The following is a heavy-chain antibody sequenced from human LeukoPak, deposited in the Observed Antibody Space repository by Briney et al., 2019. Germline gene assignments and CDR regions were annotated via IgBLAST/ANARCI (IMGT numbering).Heavy chain of an antibody. V-gene: IGHV1-46*01. CDR3: AKDHMTTEDYYGMDV. CDR1: GYTFITYY. CDR2: INPAGGST. D-gene: IGHD4-17*01. Sequence: ASVKVSFKASGYTFITYYMHWVRQAPGQGLEWMGIINPAGGSTTYAQKFQGRVTITADESTSTAYMELSSLRSEDTAVYYCAKDHMTTEDYYGMDVWGQGTTVTVSS. J-gene: IGHJ6*02.